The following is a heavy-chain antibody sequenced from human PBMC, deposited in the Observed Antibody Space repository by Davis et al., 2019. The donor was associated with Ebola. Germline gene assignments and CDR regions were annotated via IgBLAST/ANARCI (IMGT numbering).Heavy chain of an antibody. Sequence: MPSETLSLTCTVSGGSISSYYWSWIRQPPGKGLEWIGEINHSGSTNYNPSLKSRVTKSVDKSKNQFSLKLSSVTAADTAVYYCARDHSGYDRPGRYYYGMDVWGQGTTVTVSS. D-gene: IGHD5-12*01. CDR3: ARDHSGYDRPGRYYYGMDV. CDR1: GGSISSYY. J-gene: IGHJ6*02. V-gene: IGHV4-59*12. CDR2: INHSGST.